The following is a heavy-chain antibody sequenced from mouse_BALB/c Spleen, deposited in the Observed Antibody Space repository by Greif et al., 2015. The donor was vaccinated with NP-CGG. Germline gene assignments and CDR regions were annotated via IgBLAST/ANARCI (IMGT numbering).Heavy chain of an antibody. J-gene: IGHJ1*01. CDR1: GFSLTSYG. CDR3: ARNWKNYWYFDV. Sequence: VQLQQSGPGLVAPSQSLSITCTVSGFSLTSYGVHWVRQPPGKGLEWLVVIWSDGNTTYNSALKSRLSISKDNSKSQVFLKMNSLQTDDTAMYYCARNWKNYWYFDVWGAGTTVTVSS. V-gene: IGHV2-6*02. CDR2: IWSDGNT.